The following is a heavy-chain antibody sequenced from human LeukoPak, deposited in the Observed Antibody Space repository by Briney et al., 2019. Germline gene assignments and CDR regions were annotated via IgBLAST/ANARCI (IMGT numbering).Heavy chain of an antibody. V-gene: IGHV3-23*01. CDR1: GFTFSRYA. Sequence: PGGSLRLSCAASGFTFSRYAMSWVRQAPGKRLEWVSAISGSGGSTYYADSAKGRFTISRDNSKNTLYLQMNSLRAEDTAVYYCAKAGYCSGGSCYLGYYGMDVWGKGTTVTVSS. CDR3: AKAGYCSGGSCYLGYYGMDV. J-gene: IGHJ6*04. CDR2: ISGSGGST. D-gene: IGHD2-15*01.